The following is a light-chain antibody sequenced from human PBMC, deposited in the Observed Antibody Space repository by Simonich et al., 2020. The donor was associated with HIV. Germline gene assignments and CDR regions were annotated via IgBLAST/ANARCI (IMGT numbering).Light chain of an antibody. CDR1: QSLLHSNGHNY. CDR3: MQALQTPLT. J-gene: IGKJ4*01. Sequence: DIVMTQSPLSLPVTPGEPASISCRSSQSLLHSNGHNYLDCYLQKSGQSPQLLIYLGSNRASGVPDRFSGSGSGTNFTLKISRVEAEDVGVYFCMQALQTPLTFGGGTKVEIK. V-gene: IGKV2-28*01. CDR2: LGS.